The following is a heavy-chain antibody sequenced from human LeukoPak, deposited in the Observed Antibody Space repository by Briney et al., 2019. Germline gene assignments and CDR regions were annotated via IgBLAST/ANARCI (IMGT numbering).Heavy chain of an antibody. CDR3: ARGGYSSSWYYFDY. J-gene: IGHJ4*02. Sequence: SQTLSVTCAVSGGSISSGGYSWSWIRQPPRKGLEWIGYIYHSGSTYYNPSLKSRVTISVDRSKNQFSLKLSSVTAADTGVYYCARGGYSSSWYYFDYWGQGTLVTVSS. CDR1: GGSISSGGYS. CDR2: IYHSGST. V-gene: IGHV4-30-2*01. D-gene: IGHD6-13*01.